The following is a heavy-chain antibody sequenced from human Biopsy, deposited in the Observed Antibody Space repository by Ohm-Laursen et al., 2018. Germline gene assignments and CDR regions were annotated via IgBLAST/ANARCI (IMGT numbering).Heavy chain of an antibody. CDR2: IYHTGIT. Sequence: SETLSLTCTVTDGSISNIINYWGWIRQPLGKGLEWLGSIYHTGITDYTPSLKSRVPISEDTSNNQFSLKLSSLTAADTAVYYCARHSFGSGRDFWGQGTLVTVSS. D-gene: IGHD3-10*01. CDR1: DGSISNIINY. CDR3: ARHSFGSGRDF. V-gene: IGHV4-39*01. J-gene: IGHJ4*02.